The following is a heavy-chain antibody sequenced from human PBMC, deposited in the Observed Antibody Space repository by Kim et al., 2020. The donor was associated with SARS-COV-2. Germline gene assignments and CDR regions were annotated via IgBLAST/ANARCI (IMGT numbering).Heavy chain of an antibody. D-gene: IGHD3-22*01. Sequence: SETLSLTCAVSGGSISSSNWWSWVRQPPGKGLEWIGEIYHSGSTNHNPSLKSRVTISVDKSKNQFSLKLSSVTAADTAVYYCAIYDSSGSNWFDPWGQGTLVAVPS. V-gene: IGHV4-4*02. CDR3: AIYDSSGSNWFDP. J-gene: IGHJ5*02. CDR2: IYHSGST. CDR1: GGSISSSNW.